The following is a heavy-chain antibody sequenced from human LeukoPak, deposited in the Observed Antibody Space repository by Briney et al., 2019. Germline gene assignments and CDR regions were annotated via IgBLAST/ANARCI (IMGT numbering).Heavy chain of an antibody. D-gene: IGHD1-26*01. CDR3: ARDMGNEWELLFDY. Sequence: NPSETLSLTCTVSGGSISSGDYYWSWIRQPPGKGLEWIGYIYYSGSTYYNPSLKSRVTISVDTSKNQFSPKLSSVTAADTAVYYCARDMGNEWELLFDYWGQGTLVTVSS. CDR2: IYYSGST. CDR1: GGSISSGDYY. V-gene: IGHV4-30-4*01. J-gene: IGHJ4*02.